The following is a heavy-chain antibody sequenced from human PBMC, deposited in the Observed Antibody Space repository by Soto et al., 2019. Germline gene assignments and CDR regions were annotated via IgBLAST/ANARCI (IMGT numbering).Heavy chain of an antibody. J-gene: IGHJ4*02. CDR1: GFTFSSYA. V-gene: IGHV3-23*01. CDR3: AKNRDTHCYSGIQN. CDR2: LSGSGGTT. Sequence: EVQLLESGGGLVQPGGSLRLSCAASGFTFSSYAMSWVRQAPGKGLEWVSSLSGSGGTTYYADSVKGRFTISRDNSKNTLCLQINGLRAEDTAVYYCAKNRDTHCYSGIQNWGQGTLVTVSS. D-gene: IGHD2-21*02.